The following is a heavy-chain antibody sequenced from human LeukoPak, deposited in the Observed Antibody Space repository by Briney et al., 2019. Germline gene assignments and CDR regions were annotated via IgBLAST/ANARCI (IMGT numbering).Heavy chain of an antibody. Sequence: SETLSLTCTISGGSISSYYWSWIRQPPGKGLEWIGYIYYSGSTNYNPSLKSRVTISVDTSKNQFSLKLSSVTAADTAVYYCARDVYCSGGSCYSGWFDPWGQGTLVTVSS. V-gene: IGHV4-59*01. CDR2: IYYSGST. D-gene: IGHD2-15*01. CDR1: GGSISSYY. J-gene: IGHJ5*02. CDR3: ARDVYCSGGSCYSGWFDP.